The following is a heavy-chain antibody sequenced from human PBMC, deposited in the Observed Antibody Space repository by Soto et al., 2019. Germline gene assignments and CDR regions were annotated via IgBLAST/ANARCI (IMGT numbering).Heavy chain of an antibody. V-gene: IGHV4-61*01. J-gene: IGHJ5*02. CDR1: GGSVSIGSYY. Sequence: PSDTLSLTCTVSGGSVSIGSYYWSWILHPPGKGLEWIGYIYYSGSTNYNPSLKSRVTISVDTSKNQFSLKLSSVTAADTAVYYCARDGPPSLHQRVRERDSWFDPCGQGTLVPGSS. D-gene: IGHD6-13*01. CDR2: IYYSGST. CDR3: ARDGPPSLHQRVRERDSWFDP.